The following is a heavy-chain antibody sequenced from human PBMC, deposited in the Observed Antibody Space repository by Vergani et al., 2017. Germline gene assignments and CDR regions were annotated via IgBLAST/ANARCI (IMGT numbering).Heavy chain of an antibody. CDR1: GGSIRGGNYY. CDR3: ARGRVGDQGYGY. V-gene: IGHV4-39*07. Sequence: QLQLQESGPGLVKPSETLSLTCTVSGGSIRGGNYYWGWIRQPPGKGLEWIGSVYDGGSTYYNPSLKSRVTMSLDTSKNQFSLSLRSVTAADTAVYYCARGRVGDQGYGYWGQGTLVTVSS. D-gene: IGHD2-15*01. CDR2: VYDGGST. J-gene: IGHJ4*02.